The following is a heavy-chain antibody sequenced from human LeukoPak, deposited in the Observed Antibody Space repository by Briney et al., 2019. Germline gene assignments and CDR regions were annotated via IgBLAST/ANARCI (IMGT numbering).Heavy chain of an antibody. CDR1: GGTFSSYA. Sequence: ASVKLSCTASGGTFSSYAICWVRQAPGQGLEWMGRIIPILGIANYAQKFQGRVTITADKSTSTAYMELSSLRSEDTAAYYCARVRGYDILTGYYFDYWGQGTLVTVSS. D-gene: IGHD3-9*01. CDR3: ARVRGYDILTGYYFDY. CDR2: IIPILGIA. V-gene: IGHV1-69*04. J-gene: IGHJ4*02.